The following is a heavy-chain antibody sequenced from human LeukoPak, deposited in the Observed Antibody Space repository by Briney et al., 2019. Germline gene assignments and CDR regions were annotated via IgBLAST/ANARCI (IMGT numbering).Heavy chain of an antibody. CDR1: GLTFSNYA. V-gene: IGHV3-23*01. CDR3: AIMHGYYDGSGFWVQ. J-gene: IGHJ4*02. D-gene: IGHD3-22*01. Sequence: GGSLRLSCAAPGLTFSNYAMSWVRQAPGKGLEWVSGISDSGGSTYYADSVKGRFIISRDNSKNTLYLQMNSLRAEDTAVYYCAIMHGYYDGSGFWVQWGQGTLVTVSS. CDR2: ISDSGGST.